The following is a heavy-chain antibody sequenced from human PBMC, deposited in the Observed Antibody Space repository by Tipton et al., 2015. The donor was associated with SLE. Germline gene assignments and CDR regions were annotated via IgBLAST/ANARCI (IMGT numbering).Heavy chain of an antibody. CDR3: ARGSVVADDF. J-gene: IGHJ4*02. CDR1: GQSITSGHY. CDR2: SNPSGST. Sequence: TLSLTCAVSGQSITSGHYWGWIRQPPGKGLEWIGESNPSGSTNYNPSLKSRVTISVDTSKNQLSLKLTSVTAADTAVYYCARGSVVADDFWGQGTLVTVSS. D-gene: IGHD2-15*01. V-gene: IGHV4-38-2*01.